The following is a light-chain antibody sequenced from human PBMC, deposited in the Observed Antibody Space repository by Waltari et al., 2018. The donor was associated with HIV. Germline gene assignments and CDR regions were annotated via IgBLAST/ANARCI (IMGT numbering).Light chain of an antibody. V-gene: IGLV1-47*01. Sequence: QSVLTQPPSASGTPGQRVTISCSGSRSNIGNNDVYWFQQLPGTAPKLLIYRNNQRPSWVPDRFTGSKSGTSASLAISGLRSEDEADYYCDAWDDSLSGRVFGGGTKLTVL. J-gene: IGLJ3*02. CDR3: DAWDDSLSGRV. CDR2: RNN. CDR1: RSNIGNND.